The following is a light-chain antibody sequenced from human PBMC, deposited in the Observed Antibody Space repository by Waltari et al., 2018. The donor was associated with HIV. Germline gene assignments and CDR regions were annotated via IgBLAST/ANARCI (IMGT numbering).Light chain of an antibody. Sequence: EVVLTQSPGTLSLSPVQRATLSCRASETIANVDLAWYQQKSGQAPRLFIYDASHRATDIPDRFTGSGSGTDFTLTISRLEPEDFAVYFCQHYGTSLPSTFGGGTTVEIK. CDR2: DAS. CDR1: ETIANVD. CDR3: QHYGTSLPST. J-gene: IGKJ4*01. V-gene: IGKV3-20*01.